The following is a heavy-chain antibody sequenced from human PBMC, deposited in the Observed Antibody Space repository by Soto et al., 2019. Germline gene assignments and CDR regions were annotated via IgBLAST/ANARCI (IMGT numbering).Heavy chain of an antibody. CDR3: ASYNWNDVKAFDF. CDR2: ISSRSTTI. V-gene: IGHV3-48*01. Sequence: EVQLVESGGGLVQPGGSLRLSCAASGFTFSTYSMNWVRQAPGKGLEWVSYISSRSTTIYYADSVKARFTISRDNAKNSLYLQMNSLRAEDTAMYYCASYNWNDVKAFDFWGQGTMVTVSS. CDR1: GFTFSTYS. J-gene: IGHJ3*01. D-gene: IGHD1-1*01.